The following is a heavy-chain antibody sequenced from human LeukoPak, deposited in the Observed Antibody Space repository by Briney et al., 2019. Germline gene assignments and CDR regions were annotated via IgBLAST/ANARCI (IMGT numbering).Heavy chain of an antibody. D-gene: IGHD3-22*01. CDR1: GYTLTELS. V-gene: IGHV1-24*01. CDR2: FDPEDGET. CDR3: ATVDYYDSSGSHNWFDP. J-gene: IGHJ5*02. Sequence: ASVKVSCKVSGYTLTELSMHWVRQAPGKGLEWMGGFDPEDGETIYAQKFQGRVTMTEDTSTDTAYMELSSLRSEDTAVYYCATVDYYDSSGSHNWFDPWGQGTLVTVSS.